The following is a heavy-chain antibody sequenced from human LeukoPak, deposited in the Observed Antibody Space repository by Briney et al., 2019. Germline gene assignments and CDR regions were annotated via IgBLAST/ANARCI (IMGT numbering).Heavy chain of an antibody. CDR3: AREDWEFQLWPRKYFDY. Sequence: GGSLRLSCAASGFTFSSYAMHWVRQAPGKGLEWVAVISYDGSNKYYADSVKGRFTISRGNSKNTLYLQMNSLRAEDTAVYYCAREDWEFQLWPRKYFDYWGQGTLVTVSS. CDR1: GFTFSSYA. V-gene: IGHV3-30-3*01. CDR2: ISYDGSNK. J-gene: IGHJ4*02. D-gene: IGHD5-18*01.